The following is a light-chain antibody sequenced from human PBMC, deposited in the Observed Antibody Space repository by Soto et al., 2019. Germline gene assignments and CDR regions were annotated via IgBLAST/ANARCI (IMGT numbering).Light chain of an antibody. CDR1: QSVGTY. Sequence: EIVLTQSPATLSLSPGERATLSCRASQSVGTYLAWYQQKPGQAPRLLIYDASNRATGIPARFSGSGSGTDFTLTISSLEPADFAVYYCQQRTNWPPLTFGGGTKVEIK. V-gene: IGKV3-11*01. CDR2: DAS. J-gene: IGKJ4*01. CDR3: QQRTNWPPLT.